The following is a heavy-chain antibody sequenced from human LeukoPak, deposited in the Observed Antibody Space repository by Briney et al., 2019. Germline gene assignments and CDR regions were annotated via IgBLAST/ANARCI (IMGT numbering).Heavy chain of an antibody. CDR2: ISYDGSNK. Sequence: GGSLRLSCAASGFTFSSYAMHWVRQAPGKGLEWVAVISYDGSNKYYADSVKGRLTISRDNSKNTLYLQMNSLRAEDTAVYYCARYSYALTHYYYYYGMDVWGKGTTVTVSS. J-gene: IGHJ6*04. CDR3: ARYSYALTHYYYYYGMDV. D-gene: IGHD5-18*01. CDR1: GFTFSSYA. V-gene: IGHV3-30*04.